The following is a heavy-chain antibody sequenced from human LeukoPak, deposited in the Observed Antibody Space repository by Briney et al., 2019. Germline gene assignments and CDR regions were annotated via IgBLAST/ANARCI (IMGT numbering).Heavy chain of an antibody. V-gene: IGHV4-59*08. Sequence: SETLSLTCTVSGGPISSYYWSWIRQPPGKGLEWIGYIYYSGSNKYNPSLKSRVTISVDTSKNQFSLKLSSVTAADTAVYFCARHPEWERESGSTWGQGTLVTVSS. CDR2: IYYSGSN. D-gene: IGHD1-14*01. CDR3: ARHPEWERESGST. CDR1: GGPISSYY. J-gene: IGHJ5*02.